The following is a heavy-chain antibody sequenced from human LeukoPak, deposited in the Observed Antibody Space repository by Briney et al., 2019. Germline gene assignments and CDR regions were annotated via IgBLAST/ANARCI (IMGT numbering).Heavy chain of an antibody. CDR2: INPNSGGT. V-gene: IGHV1-2*02. CDR1: GYTFTGYY. D-gene: IGHD6-13*01. J-gene: IGHJ4*02. Sequence: GASVKVSCKASGYTFTGYYMHWVRQAPGQGLEWMGWINPNSGGTNYAQKLQGRVTMTRDTSISTAYMELSRLRSDDTAVYYCARGIAAAGIDYWGQGTLVTVSS. CDR3: ARGIAAAGIDY.